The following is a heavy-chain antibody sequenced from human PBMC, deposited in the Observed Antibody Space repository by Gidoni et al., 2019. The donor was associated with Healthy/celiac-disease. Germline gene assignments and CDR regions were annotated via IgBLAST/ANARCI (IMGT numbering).Heavy chain of an antibody. V-gene: IGHV4-34*01. CDR3: ARGYGSSYPIDY. CDR2: INHSGNT. D-gene: IGHD6-13*01. J-gene: IGHJ4*02. Sequence: QVQLQQWGAGLLKPSETLSLTCAVYGGSFSGYYWSWIRQPPGKGLEWIGEINHSGNTNYNPSLKSRVTISVDTSKNQFSLKLSSVTAADTAVYYCARGYGSSYPIDYWGQGTLVTVSS. CDR1: GGSFSGYY.